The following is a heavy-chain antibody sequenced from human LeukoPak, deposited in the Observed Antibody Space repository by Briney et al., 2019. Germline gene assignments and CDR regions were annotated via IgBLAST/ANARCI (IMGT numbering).Heavy chain of an antibody. V-gene: IGHV3-23*01. Sequence: GGSLRLSCAASGFTFSSYSMTWVRQAPGKGLEWVSVISANGHNTYYVDSVKGCFTISRDNFKNMMYLQMDSLRVEDTAVYYCTLRTDYWGQGILVSVSS. CDR1: GFTFSSYS. CDR2: ISANGHNT. CDR3: TLRTDY. J-gene: IGHJ4*01.